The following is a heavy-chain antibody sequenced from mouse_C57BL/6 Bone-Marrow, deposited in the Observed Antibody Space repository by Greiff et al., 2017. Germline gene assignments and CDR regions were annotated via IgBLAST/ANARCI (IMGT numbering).Heavy chain of an antibody. V-gene: IGHV1-80*01. Sequence: QVQLQQSGAELVKPGASVKISCKASGYAFSSYWMNWVKQRPGKGLEWIGQIYPGDGDTNYNGKFKGKATLTADKSSSTAYMQRSSLTSEDSAVYFCARRIYYYGKDYWGQGTTLTVSS. CDR1: GYAFSSYW. J-gene: IGHJ2*01. CDR3: ARRIYYYGKDY. D-gene: IGHD1-1*01. CDR2: IYPGDGDT.